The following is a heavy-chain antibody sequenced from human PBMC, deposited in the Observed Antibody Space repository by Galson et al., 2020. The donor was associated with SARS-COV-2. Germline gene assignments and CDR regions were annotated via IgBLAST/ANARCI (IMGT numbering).Heavy chain of an antibody. D-gene: IGHD3-10*01. CDR1: GGSISSTGDSISGSFFY. CDR2: VYETAST. V-gene: IGHV4-39*01. CDR3: ARQDYYVSVNYLCNWFDP. Sequence: SETLSLTCSVSGGSISSTGDSISGSFFYWGWIRQPPGKGLEWIGSVYETASTYYNPSIKSRVTISVEPSKNQFSLKLTSVTAADTAVYYCARQDYYVSVNYLCNWFDPWGQGTLVTVSS. J-gene: IGHJ5*02.